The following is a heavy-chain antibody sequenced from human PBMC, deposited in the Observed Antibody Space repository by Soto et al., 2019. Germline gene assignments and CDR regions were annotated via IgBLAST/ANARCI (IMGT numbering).Heavy chain of an antibody. CDR1: GFTFSYYW. CDR2: IKQDGSEK. Sequence: EVQLVESGGDLVQPGGPLRLSCAASGFTFSYYWRSWVRQAPGKGLEWGANIKQDGSEKNYVDSVKGRFSISRDNAKNSLYLQMNSPRADDTAMYYCARGGSESDYWGQGTLVTVAS. V-gene: IGHV3-7*01. J-gene: IGHJ4*02. CDR3: ARGGSESDY. D-gene: IGHD3-16*01.